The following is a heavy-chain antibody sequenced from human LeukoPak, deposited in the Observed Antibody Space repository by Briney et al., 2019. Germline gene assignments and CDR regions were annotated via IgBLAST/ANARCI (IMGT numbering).Heavy chain of an antibody. Sequence: PSETLSLICAVSGYSISSGYYWGWIRQPPGKGLEWIGSIYHSGSTYYNPSLKSRVTISVDTSKNQFSLKLSSVTAADTAVYYCARSYDFWSGYSPYFDYWGQGTLVTVSS. CDR1: GYSISSGYY. CDR2: IYHSGST. D-gene: IGHD3-3*01. CDR3: ARSYDFWSGYSPYFDY. V-gene: IGHV4-38-2*01. J-gene: IGHJ4*02.